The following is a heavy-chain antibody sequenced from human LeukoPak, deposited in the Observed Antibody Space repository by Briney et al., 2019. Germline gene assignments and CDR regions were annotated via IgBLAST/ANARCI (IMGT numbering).Heavy chain of an antibody. CDR3: ARDGPGIGWYGDYFDY. D-gene: IGHD6-19*01. CDR2: ISSSSSYI. CDR1: GFTFSSYS. V-gene: IGHV3-21*01. Sequence: KPGGSLRLSCAASGFTFSSYSMNWVRQAPGKGLEWVSSISSSSSYIYYADSVKGRFTISRDNAKNSLYLQMNSLRAEDTAVYYCARDGPGIGWYGDYFDYWGQGTLVTVSS. J-gene: IGHJ4*02.